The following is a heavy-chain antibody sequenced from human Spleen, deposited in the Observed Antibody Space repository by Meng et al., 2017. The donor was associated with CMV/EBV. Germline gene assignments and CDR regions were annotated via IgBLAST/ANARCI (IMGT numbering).Heavy chain of an antibody. CDR3: AREDGNEPLYGDYVFSGFDI. CDR1: GGTLNPYA. V-gene: IGHV1-69*05. Sequence: SVKVSCKASGGTLNPYAINWVRQARGQGLEWMAGIIPMHGTTKYAQKFQGRVAVTTDESTGTAYMEMSSLRSEDTAVYYCAREDGNEPLYGDYVFSGFDIWGQGTMVTVSS. J-gene: IGHJ3*02. CDR2: IIPMHGTT. D-gene: IGHD4-17*01.